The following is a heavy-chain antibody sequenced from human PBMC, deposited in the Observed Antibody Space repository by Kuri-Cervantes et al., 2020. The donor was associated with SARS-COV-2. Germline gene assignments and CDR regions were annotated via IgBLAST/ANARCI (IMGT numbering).Heavy chain of an antibody. V-gene: IGHV3-74*01. CDR1: GFTFSSYW. Sequence: GESLKISCAASGFTFSSYWMHWVRQAPGKGLVWVSRINSDGSSTSYADSVKGRFTISRDNAKNTLYLQMNSLGAEDTAVYYCVPLVGFDWGQGTLVTVYS. CDR3: VPLVGFD. J-gene: IGHJ4*02. CDR2: INSDGSST. D-gene: IGHD2-15*01.